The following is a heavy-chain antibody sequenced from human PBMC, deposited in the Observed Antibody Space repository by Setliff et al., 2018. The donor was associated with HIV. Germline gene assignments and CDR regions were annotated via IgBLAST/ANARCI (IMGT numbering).Heavy chain of an antibody. Sequence: KSGGSLRLSCVASGFVFSDYYMTWIRQAPGKGLEWISDISSSGSTIYYADSVKGRFTISRDNAKNSLYLQMNSLRAEDTAVYYCARDFWGGSYSSDYWGQGTLVTVSS. D-gene: IGHD1-26*01. CDR1: GFVFSDYY. J-gene: IGHJ4*02. CDR2: ISSSGSTI. V-gene: IGHV3-11*04. CDR3: ARDFWGGSYSSDY.